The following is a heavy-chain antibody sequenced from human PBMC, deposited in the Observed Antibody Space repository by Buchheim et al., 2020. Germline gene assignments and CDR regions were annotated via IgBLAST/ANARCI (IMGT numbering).Heavy chain of an antibody. Sequence: QVQLQESGPELVKPSETLSLTCTVSGGSISSSSWSWIRQPPGKGLEWIGYIYYSGSTNYNPSLKSRVTISVDTSQNQFSLKLSSVTAADTAVYYCAREPYYYDSSAFDIWGQGT. J-gene: IGHJ3*02. CDR3: AREPYYYDSSAFDI. V-gene: IGHV4-59*01. CDR2: IYYSGST. CDR1: GGSISSSS. D-gene: IGHD3-22*01.